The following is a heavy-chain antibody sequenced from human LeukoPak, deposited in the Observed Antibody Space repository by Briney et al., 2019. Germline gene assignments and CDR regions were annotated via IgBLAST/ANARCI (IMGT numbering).Heavy chain of an antibody. J-gene: IGHJ4*02. Sequence: GGSLRLSCAASGFTFSSYGMHWVRQAPGKGLEWVAVISYYRSNKYYADSVKGRFTISRDKAKNTLYVQVESLGVEDWAVYYCAKDIYYCSRYLAYEIDYWGQGTLVTVSS. CDR1: GFTFSSYG. CDR2: ISYYRSNK. D-gene: IGHD3-22*01. V-gene: IGHV3-30*18. CDR3: AKDIYYCSRYLAYEIDY.